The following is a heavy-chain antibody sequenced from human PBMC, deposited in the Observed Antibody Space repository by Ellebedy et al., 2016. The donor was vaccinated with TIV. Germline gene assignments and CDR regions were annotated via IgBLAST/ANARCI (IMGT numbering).Heavy chain of an antibody. D-gene: IGHD3-3*01. Sequence: GESLKISCAASGFTFSSFWMTWVRQAPGKGLGWVANIKYDGSETYYADSVKGRFTISRDNAKNSLYLQMHSLRADDTAVYYCARWCDDSWNGYCNWGLGTQVTVSS. CDR2: IKYDGSET. J-gene: IGHJ4*02. CDR1: GFTFSSFW. CDR3: ARWCDDSWNGYCN. V-gene: IGHV3-7*01.